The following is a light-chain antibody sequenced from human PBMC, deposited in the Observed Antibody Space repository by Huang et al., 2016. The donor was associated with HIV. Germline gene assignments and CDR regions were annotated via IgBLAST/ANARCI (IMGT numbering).Light chain of an antibody. V-gene: IGKV3-11*01. Sequence: EIVLTQSPATLSLSPGERATLSCRASQSVSSYLAWYQQKPGQAPRLLIYDASNRATGIPARFSGSGSGTDFSLTISSLEPEDFAVYYCQQRITWPSTFGQGTKVEIK. CDR2: DAS. CDR3: QQRITWPST. J-gene: IGKJ1*01. CDR1: QSVSSY.